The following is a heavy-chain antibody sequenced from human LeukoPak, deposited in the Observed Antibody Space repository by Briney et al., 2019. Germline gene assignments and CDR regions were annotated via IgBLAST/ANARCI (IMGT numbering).Heavy chain of an antibody. V-gene: IGHV3-23*01. CDR1: GFTFSSYA. Sequence: GGSLRLSCAASGFTFSSYAMHWVRQAPGKGLEWVSVVSGTGGRTYYADSVKGRFTISRDNSKNTLYLQMNSLRAEDTALYYCVKASSSSPQYNWFDAWGQGTLVTVSS. D-gene: IGHD6-6*01. CDR2: VSGTGGRT. J-gene: IGHJ5*02. CDR3: VKASSSSPQYNWFDA.